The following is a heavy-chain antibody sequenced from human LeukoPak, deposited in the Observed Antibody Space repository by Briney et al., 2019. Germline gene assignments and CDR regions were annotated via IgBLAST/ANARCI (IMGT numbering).Heavy chain of an antibody. CDR1: GFTFSDYY. CDR2: ISSSGSTI. Sequence: GGSLRLSCAASGFTFSDYYMSWIRQAPGKGLEWVSYISSSGSTIYYADSVKGRFTISRDNSYNTVSLQMNSLRDEDTGVYFCAKGLRTGVGPYMGYHYYMDVWGKGATVTVSS. CDR3: AKGLRTGVGPYMGYHYYMDV. D-gene: IGHD3-16*01. V-gene: IGHV3-11*01. J-gene: IGHJ6*03.